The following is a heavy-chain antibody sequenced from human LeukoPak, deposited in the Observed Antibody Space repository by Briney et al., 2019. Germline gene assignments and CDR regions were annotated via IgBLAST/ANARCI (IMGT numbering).Heavy chain of an antibody. CDR1: GFIFSNFP. Sequence: PGGSLRLSCAACGFIFSNFPLHWVRHTPDKGLECVAIMSRDGNTKYYANSVRGRFTGSRDTSKNPVSLQMNSVRVEDTAVYYCVSDPILGYPDYFDSWGQGTLVTASS. V-gene: IGHV3-30-3*01. CDR3: VSDPILGYPDYFDS. CDR2: MSRDGNTK. J-gene: IGHJ4*02. D-gene: IGHD2-15*01.